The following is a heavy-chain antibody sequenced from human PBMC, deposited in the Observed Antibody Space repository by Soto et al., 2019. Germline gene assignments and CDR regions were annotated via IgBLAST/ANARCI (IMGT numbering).Heavy chain of an antibody. CDR3: AREGVAPYYYYGMDV. CDR1: GFTFSTSG. Sequence: ASVKVSCKASGFTFSTSGITWVRQAPGQGLEWMGWFNLYNGDTNYAQTFQGRVTMTTDTSTSTVHMEVRSLRSDDTAVYYCAREGVAPYYYYGMDVWGQGTPVTVSS. D-gene: IGHD5-12*01. J-gene: IGHJ6*02. V-gene: IGHV1-18*01. CDR2: FNLYNGDT.